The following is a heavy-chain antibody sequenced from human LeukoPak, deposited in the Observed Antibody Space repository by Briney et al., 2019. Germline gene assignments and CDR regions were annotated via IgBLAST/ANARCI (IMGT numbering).Heavy chain of an antibody. V-gene: IGHV5-51*01. CDR2: IYPRDSET. Sequence: GESLKISCKGSGYSFTSYWIGWVRQMPGKGLEWMGIIYPRDSETRYSPSFQGQVTISADKSINTAYLQWSSLKASDTAMYYCARRRDYYYYGMDVWGQGTTVTVSS. D-gene: IGHD3-10*01. CDR3: ARRRDYYYYGMDV. CDR1: GYSFTSYW. J-gene: IGHJ6*02.